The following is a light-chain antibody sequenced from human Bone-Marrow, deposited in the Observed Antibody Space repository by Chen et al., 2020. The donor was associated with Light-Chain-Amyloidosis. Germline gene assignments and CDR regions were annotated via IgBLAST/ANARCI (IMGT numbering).Light chain of an antibody. V-gene: IGLV1-36*01. J-gene: IGLJ3*02. CDR3: AVWDDDFNTPV. CDR2: YDD. Sequence: QSVLTQPPSVSEAPRQRVTISCYGSSSNIGSNPVNWSQHLAGQAPKLLIYYDDLVSSGVSDRFSGSKSGSSASLAISGLQSEDEADYYCAVWDDDFNTPVFGGGTKLTVL. CDR1: SSNIGSNP.